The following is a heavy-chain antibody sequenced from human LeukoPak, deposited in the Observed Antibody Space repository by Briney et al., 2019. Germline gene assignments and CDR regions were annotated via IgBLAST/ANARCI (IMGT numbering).Heavy chain of an antibody. Sequence: GGSLRLSCAASGFTFSSYAMSWVRQAPGKGLEWVSAISGSGGSTYYADSVKGRFTISRDNSKNTLYLQMNSLRAEDTAVYYCARALVDYDILTGYYYYYYGMDVWGQGTTVAVSS. D-gene: IGHD3-9*01. V-gene: IGHV3-23*01. J-gene: IGHJ6*02. CDR1: GFTFSSYA. CDR2: ISGSGGST. CDR3: ARALVDYDILTGYYYYYYGMDV.